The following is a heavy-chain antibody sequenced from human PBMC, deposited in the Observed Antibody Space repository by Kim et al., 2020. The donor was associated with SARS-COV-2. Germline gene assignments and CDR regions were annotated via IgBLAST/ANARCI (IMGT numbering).Heavy chain of an antibody. CDR1: GFTFSSYS. D-gene: IGHD3-9*01. CDR3: ARDPKCRYCDCLCFGYW. Sequence: GGSLRLSCAASGFTFSSYSMRWVRQAPGKGLEWVSYISSDGSYKNYADSVKGRFTISRDNSKNTLYLQMNSLRAEDTAVYYCARDPKCRYCDCLCFGYW. V-gene: IGHV3-11*05. J-gene: IGHJ2*01. CDR2: ISSDGSYK.